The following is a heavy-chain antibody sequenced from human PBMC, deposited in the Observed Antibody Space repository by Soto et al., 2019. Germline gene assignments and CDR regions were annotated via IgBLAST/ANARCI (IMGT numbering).Heavy chain of an antibody. CDR1: GGSFSGYY. CDR2: INHSGST. J-gene: IGHJ5*02. V-gene: IGHV4-34*01. CDR3: ARCWCPRFLRRHDWFDP. Sequence: QVQLQQWGAGLLKPSETLSLTCAVYGGSFSGYYWSWIRQPPGKGLEWIGEINHSGSTNYNPSLKSRVTISVXXSXNXXSLKLSSVTAADTAVYYCARCWCPRFLRRHDWFDPWGQGTLVTVSS. D-gene: IGHD2-8*01.